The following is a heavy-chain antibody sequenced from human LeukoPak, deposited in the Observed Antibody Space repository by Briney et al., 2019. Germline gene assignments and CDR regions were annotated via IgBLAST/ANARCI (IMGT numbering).Heavy chain of an antibody. Sequence: PSETLSLTCSVSGGSSISSSYYWGWIRQPPGKGLEWIGSIYYSGSTFYNPSLKSRVTISVDTSKNQFSLKLSSVTAADTAVYYCARPIRGYSYGFDYWGQGTLVTVSS. CDR2: IYYSGST. J-gene: IGHJ4*02. CDR1: GGSSISSSYY. D-gene: IGHD5-18*01. V-gene: IGHV4-39*01. CDR3: ARPIRGYSYGFDY.